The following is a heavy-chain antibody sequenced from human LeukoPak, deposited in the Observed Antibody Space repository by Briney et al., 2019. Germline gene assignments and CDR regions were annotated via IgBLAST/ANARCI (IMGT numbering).Heavy chain of an antibody. V-gene: IGHV4-39*01. J-gene: IGHJ4*02. CDR1: GGSISSSTYY. CDR2: MYYSGST. Sequence: PSETLSLTCNVFGGSISSSTYYWGWIRQPPGKGLEWIGSMYYSGSTYYNPSLKSRVTISVDTSMNQFSLKLSSVTAADTAVYYCARDNMVRGASLFDYWGQGTLVTVSS. D-gene: IGHD3-10*01. CDR3: ARDNMVRGASLFDY.